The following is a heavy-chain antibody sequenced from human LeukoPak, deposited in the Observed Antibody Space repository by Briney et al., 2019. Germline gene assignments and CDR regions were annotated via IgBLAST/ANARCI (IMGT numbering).Heavy chain of an antibody. V-gene: IGHV3-21*01. D-gene: IGHD1-7*01. Sequence: GGSLRLSCAASGFTFSSYSMNWVRQAPGKGLEWVSSISSSSSYIYYADSVKGRFTISRDNAKNSVYLQMNSLRAEDTAVYYCAKEKTTGTYYVDYWGQGTLVTVSS. CDR1: GFTFSSYS. CDR2: ISSSSSYI. CDR3: AKEKTTGTYYVDY. J-gene: IGHJ4*02.